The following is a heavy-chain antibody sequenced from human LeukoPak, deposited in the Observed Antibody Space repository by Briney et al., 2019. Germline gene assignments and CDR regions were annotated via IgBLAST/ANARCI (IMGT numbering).Heavy chain of an antibody. CDR2: VYTSVTT. CDR1: GGSISSYS. D-gene: IGHD4-23*01. V-gene: IGHV4-4*07. J-gene: IGHJ2*01. Sequence: PSETLSLTCSVSGGSISSYSWNCIRQPAGNGLEGIGRVYTSVTTNYNPSLTSRATISIDTFRNQVSLKMRSVAAADTAVYYCERTVVTLDWYFDLWGRGTLVSVSS. CDR3: ERTVVTLDWYFDL.